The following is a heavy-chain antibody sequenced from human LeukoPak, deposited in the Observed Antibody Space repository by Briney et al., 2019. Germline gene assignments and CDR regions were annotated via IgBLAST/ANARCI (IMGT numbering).Heavy chain of an antibody. CDR2: IHSSGST. J-gene: IGHJ4*02. CDR3: ARSPRTTVTTYDY. D-gene: IGHD4-11*01. Sequence: SETLSLTCAVSGDSISSYYWRWLRQPPGKGVEWIGYIHSSGSTNCSPSLRSRVTISIDTSKSQFSLRVNSVTAADTAVYYCARSPRTTVTTYDYWGRGTLVTVSS. V-gene: IGHV4-59*01. CDR1: GDSISSYY.